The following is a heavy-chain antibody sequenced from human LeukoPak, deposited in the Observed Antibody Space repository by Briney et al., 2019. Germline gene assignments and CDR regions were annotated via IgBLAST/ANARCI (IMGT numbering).Heavy chain of an antibody. Sequence: SVKVSCKASGGTFGSYAISWVRQAPGQGLEWMGRIIPIFGTANYAQKFQGRVTITTDESTSTAYMELSSLRSEGTAVYYCARGGYDFWSGPNWFDPWGQGTLVTVSS. CDR2: IIPIFGTA. CDR1: GGTFGSYA. J-gene: IGHJ5*02. V-gene: IGHV1-69*05. CDR3: ARGGYDFWSGPNWFDP. D-gene: IGHD3-3*01.